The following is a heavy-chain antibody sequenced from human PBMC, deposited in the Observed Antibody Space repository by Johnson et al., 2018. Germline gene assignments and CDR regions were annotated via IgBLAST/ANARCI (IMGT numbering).Heavy chain of an antibody. CDR1: GDSISGYY. Sequence: QVQLVESGPGLLKPSETLSLTCTVSGDSISGYYWSWIRQAPGKGLEWIGFMYSSGSTNYNPSLESRVSISVDRSKTQFSLKPTSVTAADTAVYYCARGVAPGTLDYYYYMDVWGKGTTVTVSS. J-gene: IGHJ6*03. CDR2: MYSSGST. D-gene: IGHD6-13*01. V-gene: IGHV4-59*01. CDR3: ARGVAPGTLDYYYYMDV.